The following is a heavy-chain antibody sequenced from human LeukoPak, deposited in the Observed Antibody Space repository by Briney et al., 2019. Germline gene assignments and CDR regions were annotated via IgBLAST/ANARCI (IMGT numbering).Heavy chain of an antibody. CDR1: GFTFSNYD. CDR3: ARDRGRYHMDV. CDR2: IGTAGDI. D-gene: IGHD6-25*01. V-gene: IGHV3-13*01. Sequence: GGSLRLSCAASGFTFSNYDMHWVRHATGKGLEWVSGIGTAGDIYYAGSVKGRFSISRENAKNSLYLQMNSLRAGDTAVYYCARDRGRYHMDVWGKGTTVTISS. J-gene: IGHJ6*03.